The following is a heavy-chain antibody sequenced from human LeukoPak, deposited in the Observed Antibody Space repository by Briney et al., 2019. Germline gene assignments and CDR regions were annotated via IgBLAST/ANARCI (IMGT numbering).Heavy chain of an antibody. CDR2: IYYSGST. V-gene: IGHV4-39*07. CDR3: ARVPRPGAAAGKGWFDP. J-gene: IGHJ5*02. D-gene: IGHD6-13*01. Sequence: PSETLSLTCTVSGGSISSSSYYWGWIRQPPGKGLEWIGSIYYSGSTYYNPSLKSRVTISVDTSKNQFSLKLSSVTAADTAVYYCARVPRPGAAAGKGWFDPWGQGTLVTVSS. CDR1: GGSISSSSYY.